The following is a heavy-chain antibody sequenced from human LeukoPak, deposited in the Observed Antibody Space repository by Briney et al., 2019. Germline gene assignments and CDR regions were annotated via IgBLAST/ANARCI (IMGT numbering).Heavy chain of an antibody. D-gene: IGHD3-9*01. Sequence: SETLSLTCAVYGGSFSGYYWSWIRQPPGKGLEWIGEMNHSGSTNYNPSLKSRVTISVDTSKNQFSLKLSSVTAADTAVYYCARADILTGYYPGDWFDPWGQGTLVTVSS. CDR1: GGSFSGYY. V-gene: IGHV4-34*01. J-gene: IGHJ5*02. CDR2: MNHSGST. CDR3: ARADILTGYYPGDWFDP.